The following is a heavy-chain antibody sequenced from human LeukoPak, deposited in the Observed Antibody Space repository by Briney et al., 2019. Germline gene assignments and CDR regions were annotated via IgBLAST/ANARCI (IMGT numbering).Heavy chain of an antibody. J-gene: IGHJ6*03. Sequence: GGSLRLSCAASGFTFSSYGMHWVRQAPGKGLGWVAFIRYDGSNKYYADSVKGRFTISRDNPKNTLYLQMNSLRSEDTAVYYCAKDGGGYYPSYYYYMDVWGKGTTVTISS. V-gene: IGHV3-30*02. CDR1: GFTFSSYG. CDR3: AKDGGGYYPSYYYYMDV. CDR2: IRYDGSNK. D-gene: IGHD3-22*01.